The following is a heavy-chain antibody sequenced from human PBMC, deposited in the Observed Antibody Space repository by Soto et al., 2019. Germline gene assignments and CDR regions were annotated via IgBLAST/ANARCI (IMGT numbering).Heavy chain of an antibody. D-gene: IGHD2-2*01. V-gene: IGHV3-23*01. J-gene: IGHJ4*02. CDR3: AKGVGDHCSSTSCYEYYFDY. Sequence: EVQLLESGGGLVQPGGSLRLSCAASGFTFSSYAMSWVRQAPGKGREWVSAISGSGGSTYYADSVKGRFTISRDNSKNTLYLQMNSLRAEDTAVYYCAKGVGDHCSSTSCYEYYFDYWGQGTLVTVSS. CDR1: GFTFSSYA. CDR2: ISGSGGST.